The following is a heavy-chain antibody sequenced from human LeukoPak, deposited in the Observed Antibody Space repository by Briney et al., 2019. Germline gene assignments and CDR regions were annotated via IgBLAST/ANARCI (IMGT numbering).Heavy chain of an antibody. V-gene: IGHV3-23*01. Sequence: GGSLRLSCAASGFTVSSNYMSWVRQAPGKGLEWVSAISGSGVTTHNAGSVKGQFSISRDNSKNTLYLQMNSLRAEDTALYYCAKKVVVGATSPYSDFQDWGQGTLVTVSS. D-gene: IGHD1-26*01. CDR1: GFTVSSNY. CDR2: ISGSGVTT. CDR3: AKKVVVGATSPYSDFQD. J-gene: IGHJ1*01.